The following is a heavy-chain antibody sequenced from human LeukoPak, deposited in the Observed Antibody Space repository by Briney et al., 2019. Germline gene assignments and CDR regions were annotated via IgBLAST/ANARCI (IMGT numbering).Heavy chain of an antibody. CDR2: ISGSGGST. CDR3: ARTVGDFWSGYYRVGYFDY. CDR1: GFTFSSYA. J-gene: IGHJ4*02. Sequence: PGGSLRLSCAASGFTFSSYAMSWVRQAPGKGLEWVSAISGSGGSTDYADSVKGRFTISRDNSKNTLYLQMNSLRAEDTAVYYCARTVGDFWSGYYRVGYFDYWGQGTLVTVSS. V-gene: IGHV3-23*01. D-gene: IGHD3-3*01.